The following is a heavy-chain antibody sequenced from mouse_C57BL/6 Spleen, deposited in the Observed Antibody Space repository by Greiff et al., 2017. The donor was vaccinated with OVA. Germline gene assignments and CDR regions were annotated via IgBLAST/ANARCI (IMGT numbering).Heavy chain of an antibody. CDR2: IYPRSGNT. J-gene: IGHJ2*01. D-gene: IGHD2-4*01. V-gene: IGHV1-81*01. CDR3: ARDGDYDLEYYFDY. Sequence: VKLMESGAELARPGASVKMSCKASGYTFTSYGISWVKQRPGQGLEWIGEIYPRSGNTYYNEKFKGKATLTADKSSSTAYMELRSLTSEDSAVYFCARDGDYDLEYYFDYWGQGTTLTVSS. CDR1: GYTFTSYG.